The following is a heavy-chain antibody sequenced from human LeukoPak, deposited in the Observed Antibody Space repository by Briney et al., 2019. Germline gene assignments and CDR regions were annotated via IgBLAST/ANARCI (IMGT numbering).Heavy chain of an antibody. Sequence: ASVTVSFKGSGYTFTNYAMHWVRQAPGQRREGMGWINAGNGNTKYSQKFQGRVTITRDTSASTAYMELSSLRSDDTAVYYCASGDYSGYDLRFDYWGQGTLVTVSS. D-gene: IGHD5-12*01. V-gene: IGHV1-3*01. CDR2: INAGNGNT. J-gene: IGHJ4*02. CDR1: GYTFTNYA. CDR3: ASGDYSGYDLRFDY.